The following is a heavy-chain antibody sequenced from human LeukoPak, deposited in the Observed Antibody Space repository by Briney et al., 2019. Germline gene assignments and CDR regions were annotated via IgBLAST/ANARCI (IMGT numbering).Heavy chain of an antibody. CDR1: GGSISSSSYY. Sequence: SETLSLTCTVSGGSISSSSYYWGWIRQPPGKGLEWIGSIYYTGSTYYIPSLKSRVTISVDTSKNQFSLRLSSVTAADTAVYYCARDWDYMDVWGKGTTITISS. CDR2: IYYTGST. D-gene: IGHD3-16*01. V-gene: IGHV4-39*07. J-gene: IGHJ6*03. CDR3: ARDWDYMDV.